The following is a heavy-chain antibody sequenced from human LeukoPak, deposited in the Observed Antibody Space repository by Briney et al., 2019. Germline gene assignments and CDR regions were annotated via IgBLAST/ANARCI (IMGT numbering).Heavy chain of an antibody. Sequence: GRSLRLSCAASGFTFSSYAMHWVRQAPGKGLEWVAVMSYDGSNKYYADSVKGRFTISRDNSKNTLYLQMNSLRAEDTAVYYCARYDIVATPFDYWGQGTLVTVSS. V-gene: IGHV3-30*01. D-gene: IGHD5-12*01. CDR2: MSYDGSNK. CDR1: GFTFSSYA. J-gene: IGHJ4*02. CDR3: ARYDIVATPFDY.